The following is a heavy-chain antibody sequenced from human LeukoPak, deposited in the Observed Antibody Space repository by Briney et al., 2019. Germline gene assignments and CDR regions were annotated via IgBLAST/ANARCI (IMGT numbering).Heavy chain of an antibody. CDR3: AKAPYYYDSSGYYYDY. CDR1: GFTFSAYH. J-gene: IGHJ4*02. D-gene: IGHD3-22*01. V-gene: IGHV3-48*02. CDR2: ISSDSGTL. Sequence: GGSLRLSCASSGFTFSAYHMNWVRQAPGKGLEWISFISSDSGTLYYADSVKGRFTISRDNAANSLYLQMNNLRDEDTAVYYCAKAPYYYDSSGYYYDYWGQGTLVTVSS.